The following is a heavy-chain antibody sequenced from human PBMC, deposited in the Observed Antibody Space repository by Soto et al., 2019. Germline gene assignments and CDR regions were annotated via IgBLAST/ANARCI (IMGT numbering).Heavy chain of an antibody. CDR1: GGSISSSSYY. CDR3: ARQQRRGYCSGGSCYRSFDP. CDR2: IYYSGST. Sequence: SETLSLTCTVSGGSISSSSYYWGWIRQPPGKGLEWIGSIYYSGSTYYNPSLKSRVTISVDTSKNQFSLKLSSVTAADTAVYYCARQQRRGYCSGGSCYRSFDPWGQGTLVTVSS. D-gene: IGHD2-15*01. J-gene: IGHJ5*02. V-gene: IGHV4-39*01.